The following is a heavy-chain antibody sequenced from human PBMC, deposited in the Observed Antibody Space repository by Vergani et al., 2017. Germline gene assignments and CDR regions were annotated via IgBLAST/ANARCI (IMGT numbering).Heavy chain of an antibody. CDR3: AREYYDILTGSKGAVGYFDY. D-gene: IGHD3-9*01. J-gene: IGHJ4*02. CDR2: ISSSGSTI. CDR1: GFTFSDYY. Sequence: QVQLVESGGGLVKPGGSLRLSCAASGFTFSDYYMSWIRQAPGKGLEWVSYISSSGSTIYYADSVKGRFTIARDNAKNSLYLQMNSLRAEDTAVYYCAREYYDILTGSKGAVGYFDYWGQGTLVTVSS. V-gene: IGHV3-11*01.